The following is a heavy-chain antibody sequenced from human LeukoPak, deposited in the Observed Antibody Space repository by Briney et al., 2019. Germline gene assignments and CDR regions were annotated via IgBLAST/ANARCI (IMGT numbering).Heavy chain of an antibody. V-gene: IGHV3-21*01. J-gene: IGHJ4*02. CDR2: ISSSSSYI. D-gene: IGHD1-26*01. CDR3: ARRGELLGGEFDY. CDR1: GFTFSSYS. Sequence: GGSLRLSCAASGFTFSSYSMNWVRQAPGKGMEWVSSISSSSSYIYYADSVKGRLTLSRDNATHSLYLQTTCLRAKDRAVWYCARRGELLGGEFDYWGQGTLVTVSS.